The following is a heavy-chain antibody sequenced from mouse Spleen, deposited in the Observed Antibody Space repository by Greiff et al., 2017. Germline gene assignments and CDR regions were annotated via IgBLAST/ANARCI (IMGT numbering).Heavy chain of an antibody. CDR1: GYTFTDYN. Sequence: DVKLQESGPELVKPGASVKMSCKASGYTFTDYNMHWVKQSHGKSLEWIGYINPNNGGTSYNQKFKGKATLTVNKSSSTAYMELRSLTSEDSAVYYCARSGSTMITTFDYWGQGTTLTVSS. CDR3: ARSGSTMITTFDY. D-gene: IGHD2-4*01. V-gene: IGHV1-22*01. CDR2: INPNNGGT. J-gene: IGHJ2*01.